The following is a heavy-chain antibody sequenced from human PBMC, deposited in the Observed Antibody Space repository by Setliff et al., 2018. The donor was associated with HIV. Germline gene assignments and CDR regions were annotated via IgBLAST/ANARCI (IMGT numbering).Heavy chain of an antibody. CDR2: ISAYDGNT. Sequence: ASVKVSCKASGYTFASYGITWVRQAPGQGLEWMGWISAYDGNTNYAQKVRERVTLTTDTATNTAFMELKNLTSADTAVYFCARSDWELVLSSFDYWSQGTQVTVS. J-gene: IGHJ4*02. CDR1: GYTFASYG. D-gene: IGHD1-26*01. V-gene: IGHV1-18*01. CDR3: ARSDWELVLSSFDY.